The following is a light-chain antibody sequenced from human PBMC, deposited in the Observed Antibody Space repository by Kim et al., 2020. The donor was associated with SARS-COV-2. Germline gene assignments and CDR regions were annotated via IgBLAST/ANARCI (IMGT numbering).Light chain of an antibody. CDR1: QSVLSSSNNRNS. CDR3: QQYYSNPWT. J-gene: IGKJ1*01. CDR2: WAS. V-gene: IGKV4-1*01. Sequence: ATINCKASQSVLSSSNNRNSLAWYQQKPGQPPKLLIYWASTRESGVPDRFSGSGSGTDFTLTISSLQAEDVAVYYCQQYYSNPWTFGQGTKVEIK.